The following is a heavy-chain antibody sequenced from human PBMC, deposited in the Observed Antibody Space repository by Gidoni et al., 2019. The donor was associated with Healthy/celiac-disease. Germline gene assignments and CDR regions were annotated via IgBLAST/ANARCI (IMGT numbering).Heavy chain of an antibody. Sequence: QLQLQESGPGLVKPSETLSLTCTVSGGSISSSSYYWGWIRPPPGKGLEWIGSIYYSGSTYYNPSLKSRVTISVDTSKNQFSLKLSSVTAADTAVYYCARLELELLFLFDPWGQGTLVTVSS. J-gene: IGHJ5*02. CDR2: IYYSGST. D-gene: IGHD1-7*01. CDR1: GGSISSSSYY. V-gene: IGHV4-39*01. CDR3: ARLELELLFLFDP.